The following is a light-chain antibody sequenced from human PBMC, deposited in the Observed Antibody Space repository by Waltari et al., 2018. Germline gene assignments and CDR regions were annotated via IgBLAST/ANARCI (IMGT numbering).Light chain of an antibody. CDR2: RNI. V-gene: IGLV1-44*01. J-gene: IGLJ3*02. CDR1: SSNIESNT. CDR3: AAWDDRMNGRGV. Sequence: QSVLTQPPSASGTPGQRVPSSCSGRSSNIESNTVHWYQQLPGTAPKLLLYRNILRPSGVPDRFSGSQSGTSASLAISGLQSEDEATYYCAAWDDRMNGRGVFGGGTKVTVL.